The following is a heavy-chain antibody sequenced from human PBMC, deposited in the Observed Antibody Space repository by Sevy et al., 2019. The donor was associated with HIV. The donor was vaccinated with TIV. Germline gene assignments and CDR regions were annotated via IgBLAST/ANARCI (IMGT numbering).Heavy chain of an antibody. D-gene: IGHD3-22*01. J-gene: IGHJ3*02. Sequence: GGSLRLSCAATGFDVSSTYMSWVRQGPGKRLEWVSIIYRGENTHYTDSVEGRFPISGDNSKNTLFLQMNSLRAEDTAVDYCARLSVYYYDSDGYYTTGNAFDIWGQGTMVTVSS. CDR2: IYRGENT. CDR1: GFDVSSTY. V-gene: IGHV3-53*01. CDR3: ARLSVYYYDSDGYYTTGNAFDI.